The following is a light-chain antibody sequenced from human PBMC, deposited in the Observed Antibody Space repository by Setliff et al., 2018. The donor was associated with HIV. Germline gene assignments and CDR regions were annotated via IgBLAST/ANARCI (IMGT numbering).Light chain of an antibody. CDR1: TNNVGSYDL. CDR3: CSYASGSTFV. V-gene: IGLV2-23*02. CDR2: EVT. Sequence: QSALTQPASVSGSPGQSITISCTGSTNNVGSYDLVSWYQQHPGKAPKLMIYEVTRRPSGVSNRFSGSKSGNTASLTISGLQAEDEAEYYCCSYASGSTFVFGTGTKGTVL. J-gene: IGLJ1*01.